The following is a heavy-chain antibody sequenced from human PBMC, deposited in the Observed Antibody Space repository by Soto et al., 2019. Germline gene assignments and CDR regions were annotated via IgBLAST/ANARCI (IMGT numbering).Heavy chain of an antibody. CDR2: IWYAGSNK. J-gene: IGHJ6*04. CDR3: AREIAARL. V-gene: IGHV3-33*01. Sequence: GGTLRPSCAESGFTFSSYGIHWVRQAPGKGLEWVAVIWYAGSNKYYADSVKGRFSLSRDISDNTLHLQMNNXRVEDTAVYYWAREIAARLWGKGTTVTLSS. CDR1: GFTFSSYG. D-gene: IGHD6-6*01.